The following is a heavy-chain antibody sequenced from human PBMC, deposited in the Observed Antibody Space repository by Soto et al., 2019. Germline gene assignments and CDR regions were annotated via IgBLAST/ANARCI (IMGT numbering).Heavy chain of an antibody. V-gene: IGHV4-31*03. CDR2: IYYSGST. CDR3: ARLYYYDSSGYYDPNVAFDI. CDR1: GGSISSGGYY. J-gene: IGHJ3*02. D-gene: IGHD3-22*01. Sequence: LSLTCTVSGGSISSGGYYWSWIRQHPGKGLEWIGYIYYSGSTYYNPSLKSRVTISVDTSKNQFSLKLSSVTAADTAVYYCARLYYYDSSGYYDPNVAFDIWGQGTMVTVSS.